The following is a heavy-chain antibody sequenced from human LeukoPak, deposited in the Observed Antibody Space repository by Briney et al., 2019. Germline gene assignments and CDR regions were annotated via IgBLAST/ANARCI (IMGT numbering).Heavy chain of an antibody. CDR1: GFTFSSYA. Sequence: GGSLRLSCSASGFTFSSYAMHWVRQAPGKGLEYVSAISSKGDTTYYADSVKGRFTISRDNAKNSLYLQMNGLRAEDTAVYYCARGRSITLLRGVAMSDGFDIWGQGAMVTVSS. D-gene: IGHD3-10*01. J-gene: IGHJ3*02. CDR3: ARGRSITLLRGVAMSDGFDI. CDR2: ISSKGDTT. V-gene: IGHV3-64*04.